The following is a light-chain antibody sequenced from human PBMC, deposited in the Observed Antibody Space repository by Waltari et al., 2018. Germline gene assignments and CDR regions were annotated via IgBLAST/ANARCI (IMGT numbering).Light chain of an antibody. CDR1: RSNIGNYY. CDR3: ATWDNSLREVV. J-gene: IGLJ2*01. Sequence: QSVLTQPPSVSAAPGQKVTISCSGNRSNIGNYYLSWYHQVPGATPKLLIFDNNQRPSGIPDRFSASKSGTSATLGITGLQIGDEADYYCATWDNSLREVVFGGGTKLAVL. V-gene: IGLV1-51*01. CDR2: DNN.